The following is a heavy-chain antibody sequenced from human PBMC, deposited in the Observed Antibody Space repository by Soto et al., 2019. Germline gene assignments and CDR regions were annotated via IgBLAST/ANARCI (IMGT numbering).Heavy chain of an antibody. D-gene: IGHD5-18*01. CDR2: MNPNSGNT. CDR3: ARSRAMVRGYYYYGMDV. Sequence: GASVKVSCKASGYTFTSYDINWVRQAAGQGLEWMGWMNPNSGNTGYAQKFQGRVTMTRNTSISTAYMELSSLRSEDTAVYYCARSRAMVRGYYYYGMDVWGQGTTVTVSS. J-gene: IGHJ6*02. CDR1: GYTFTSYD. V-gene: IGHV1-8*01.